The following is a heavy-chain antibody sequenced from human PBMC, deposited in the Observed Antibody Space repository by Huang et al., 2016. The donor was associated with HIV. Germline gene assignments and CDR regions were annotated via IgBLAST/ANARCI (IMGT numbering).Heavy chain of an antibody. CDR3: ARRFSSSSGYFDY. D-gene: IGHD6-6*01. CDR2: SFPEDSDT. J-gene: IGHJ4*02. V-gene: IGHV5-51*01. Sequence: VQLVQSGAEVKKPGESLKISCKGSGYSFSSYWIAWVRQMPGKGLEWRGISFPEDSDTTYSPSFEGQVTISADKSIGTAYLQWSSLKASDTAMYYCARRFSSSSGYFDYWGQGSLVTVSS. CDR1: GYSFSSYW.